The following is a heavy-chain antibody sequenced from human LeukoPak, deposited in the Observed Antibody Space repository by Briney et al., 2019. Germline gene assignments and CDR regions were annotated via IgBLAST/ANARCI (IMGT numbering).Heavy chain of an antibody. CDR3: ARFSSRSTVTTERWFDP. CDR2: IIPIFGTA. V-gene: IGHV1-69*13. CDR1: GGTFSSYA. Sequence: SVKVSCKASGGTFSSYAISWVRQAPGQGLEWMGGIIPIFGTANYAQKFQGRVTITADESTSTAYMELSSLRSEDTAVYYCARFSSRSTVTTERWFDPWGQGTLVTVSS. J-gene: IGHJ5*02. D-gene: IGHD4-17*01.